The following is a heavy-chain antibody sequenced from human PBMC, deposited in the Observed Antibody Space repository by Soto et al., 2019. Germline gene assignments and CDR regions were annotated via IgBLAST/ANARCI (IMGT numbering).Heavy chain of an antibody. J-gene: IGHJ5*02. CDR2: IHPNSGDT. CDR1: GYTLTGYY. V-gene: IGHV1-2*02. D-gene: IGHD5-12*01. Sequence: QVQLVQSGAEVKKPGASVKVSCKASGYTLTGYYMHWVRQAPGQGLEWMGWIHPNSGDTKYAQKFQDSVAMTRDTAISTDYMELSRLRSDDTATYYCARRYIGDCFEPWGQGTLVTVDS. CDR3: ARRYIGDCFEP.